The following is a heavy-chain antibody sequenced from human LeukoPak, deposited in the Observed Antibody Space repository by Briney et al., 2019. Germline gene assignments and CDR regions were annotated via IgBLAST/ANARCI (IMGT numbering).Heavy chain of an antibody. CDR2: ISYDGSNK. CDR3: ARDGHDILTGYPYYFDY. CDR1: EFTFSSYA. D-gene: IGHD3-9*01. V-gene: IGHV3-30-3*01. Sequence: PGGSLRLSCAASEFTFSSYAMHWVRQAPGKGLAWVAVISYDGSNKYYTDSVKGRFTISRDNAKNSLYLQMNSLRAEDTAVYYCARDGHDILTGYPYYFDYWGQGTLVTVSS. J-gene: IGHJ4*02.